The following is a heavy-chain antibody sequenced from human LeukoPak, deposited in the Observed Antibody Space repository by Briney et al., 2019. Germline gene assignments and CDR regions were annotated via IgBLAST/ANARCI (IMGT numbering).Heavy chain of an antibody. CDR2: ISSSSSYT. Sequence: GGSLRLSCAASGFTFSDYYMSWIRQAPGKGLEGVSYISSSSSYTNYADSVKGRFTISRDNAKNSLYLQMNSLRAEDTAVYYCASQMAIGDLDEYYFDYWGQGTLVTVSS. D-gene: IGHD4-17*01. J-gene: IGHJ4*02. CDR3: ASQMAIGDLDEYYFDY. CDR1: GFTFSDYY. V-gene: IGHV3-11*06.